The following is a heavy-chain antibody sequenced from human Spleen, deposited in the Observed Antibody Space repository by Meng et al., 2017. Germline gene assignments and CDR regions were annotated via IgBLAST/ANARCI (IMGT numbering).Heavy chain of an antibody. J-gene: IGHJ4*02. CDR2: INTNTGNP. V-gene: IGHV7-4-1*02. D-gene: IGHD3-3*01. CDR3: ARDYDFWSGRPLGY. Sequence: VPWVRSGWEVKKPGASWKVSCKASGYTFTSYAMNWGRQAPGQGLEWMGWINTNTGNPTYAQGFTGRFVFSLDTSVSTAYLQISSLKAEDTAVYYCARDYDFWSGRPLGYWGQGTLVTVSS. CDR1: GYTFTSYA.